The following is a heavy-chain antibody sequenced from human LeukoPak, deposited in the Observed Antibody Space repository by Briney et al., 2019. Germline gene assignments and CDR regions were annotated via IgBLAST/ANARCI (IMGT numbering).Heavy chain of an antibody. Sequence: QPGGSLRLSCAASGFTFSSYAMSWVRQAPGKGLEWVSAISGPAGSWDYADSLKGRFTISRDNSKNTLYLQINSLRADDTAVYYCARIPAGYGVDSGGYWGQGTLVTVSS. D-gene: IGHD2-21*02. CDR2: ISGPAGSW. CDR1: GFTFSSYA. CDR3: ARIPAGYGVDSGGY. V-gene: IGHV3-23*01. J-gene: IGHJ4*02.